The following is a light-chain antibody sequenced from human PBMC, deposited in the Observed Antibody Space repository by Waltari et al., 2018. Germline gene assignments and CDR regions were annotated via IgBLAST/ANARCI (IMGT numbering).Light chain of an antibody. CDR1: SSDIGSYNV. CDR3: SSYAGSVV. V-gene: IGLV2-23*02. Sequence: QSALTQPASVSGSRGQSITISCTGSSSDIGSYNVVSWYQHHPGKAPKLLIYGVNNRPSGVSNRFSGSKSGNTASLTISGLQAEDEADYYCSSYAGSVVFGGGTKLTGL. CDR2: GVN. J-gene: IGLJ3*02.